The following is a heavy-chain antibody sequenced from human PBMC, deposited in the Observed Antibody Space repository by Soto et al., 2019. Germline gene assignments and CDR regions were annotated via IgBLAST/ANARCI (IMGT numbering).Heavy chain of an antibody. J-gene: IGHJ6*02. D-gene: IGHD3-3*01. V-gene: IGHV3-33*05. CDR1: GFRFGDYA. Sequence: QVQLVESGGGVVQSGRSLRLSCVTSGFRFGDYAMHWVRQAPGKGLEWVAVISYDGRHTYYADSVNGRFTISRDSYRNTLSLQTNNLRDDTGVYYCARDRVWSRMRVYGMDVWGRGTTVTVSS. CDR3: ARDRVWSRMRVYGMDV. CDR2: ISYDGRHT.